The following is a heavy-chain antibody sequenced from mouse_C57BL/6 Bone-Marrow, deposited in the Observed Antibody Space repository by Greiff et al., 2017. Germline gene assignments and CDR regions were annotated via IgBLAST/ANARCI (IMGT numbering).Heavy chain of an antibody. CDR2: IYPRDGST. CDR3: ARDYGSSYWYFDV. V-gene: IGHV1-85*01. J-gene: IGHJ1*03. Sequence: QVQLQQSGPELVKPGASVKLSCKASGYTFTSYDINWVKQRPGQGLELIGWIYPRDGSTKYNEKFKGKATLTVDTSSSTAYMELHSLTSEDSAVYFCARDYGSSYWYFDVWGTATTVTVAS. D-gene: IGHD1-1*01. CDR1: GYTFTSYD.